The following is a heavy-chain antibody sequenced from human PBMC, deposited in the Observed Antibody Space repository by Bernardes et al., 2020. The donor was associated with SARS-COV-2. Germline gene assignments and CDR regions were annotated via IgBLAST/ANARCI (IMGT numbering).Heavy chain of an antibody. CDR3: ARDPPTTSDYGLDV. CDR1: GFTLNSNF. V-gene: IGHV3-66*01. D-gene: IGHD1-7*01. Sequence: GGSLRLSCVASGFTLNSNFMFWVLQAPGKGLEWVSIIHTGPTTYYADSVKGRFIISRDDSKNTLYLQMYSLRAEDTAVYYCARDPPTTSDYGLDVWGQGTTVTVSS. CDR2: IHTGPTT. J-gene: IGHJ6*02.